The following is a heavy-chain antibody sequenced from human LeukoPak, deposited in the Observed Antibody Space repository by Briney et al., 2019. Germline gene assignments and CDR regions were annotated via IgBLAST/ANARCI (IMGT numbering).Heavy chain of an antibody. J-gene: IGHJ6*03. D-gene: IGHD2-2*01. V-gene: IGHV4-39*01. CDR1: GSSISTYY. CDR2: IYYSGRT. Sequence: SETLSLTCTVSGSSISTYYWSWIRQPPGKGLEWIGSIYYSGRTYYNPSLKSRVTISVDTSKNQFSLRLTSVTAADTAVYYCARRYCSGADCYGGDSYYYMDVWGKGTTVTISS. CDR3: ARRYCSGADCYGGDSYYYMDV.